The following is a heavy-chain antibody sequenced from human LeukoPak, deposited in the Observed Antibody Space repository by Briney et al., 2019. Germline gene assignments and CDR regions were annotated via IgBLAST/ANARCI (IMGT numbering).Heavy chain of an antibody. CDR1: GFTFSSYW. J-gene: IGHJ4*02. V-gene: IGHV3-7*01. Sequence: GGSLRLSCAASGFTFSSYWMSWVRQAPGKGLEWVANIKQDGSEKYYVDSVKGRFTISRDNAKNSLYLQMNSLRAEDTAVYYCAKLRTVDTAMVNFDYWGQGALVTVSS. D-gene: IGHD5-18*01. CDR2: IKQDGSEK. CDR3: AKLRTVDTAMVNFDY.